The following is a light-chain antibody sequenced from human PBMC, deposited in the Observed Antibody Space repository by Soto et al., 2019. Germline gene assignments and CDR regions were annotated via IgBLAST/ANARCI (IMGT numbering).Light chain of an antibody. V-gene: IGKV3-15*01. Sequence: EILMTQSPATLSVSPGERATLSCRASQSVSSNLAWYQQKPGQAPRLLIYGTSTRATGIPARFSGSGSGTEFTLTISSLQAEDCAVYYCQQYNNWPSWTFGQGTKVEIK. CDR2: GTS. CDR1: QSVSSN. J-gene: IGKJ1*01. CDR3: QQYNNWPSWT.